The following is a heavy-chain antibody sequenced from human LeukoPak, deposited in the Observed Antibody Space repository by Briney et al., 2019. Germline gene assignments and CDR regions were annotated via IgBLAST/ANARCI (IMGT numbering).Heavy chain of an antibody. V-gene: IGHV3-9*01. J-gene: IGHJ4*02. CDR1: GFTFDDYA. CDR2: ISWNSGSI. CDR3: ATGGY. Sequence: GGSLRLSCAASGFTFDDYAMHWVRQAPGKGLEWVSGISWNSGSIGYADSVKGRFTISRNNAKNSLYLQMNSLRAEDTALYYCATGGYWGQGTLVTVS. D-gene: IGHD3-10*01.